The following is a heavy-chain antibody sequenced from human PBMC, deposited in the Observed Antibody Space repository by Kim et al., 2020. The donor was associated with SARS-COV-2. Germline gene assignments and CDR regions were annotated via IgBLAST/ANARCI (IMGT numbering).Heavy chain of an antibody. CDR2: IIPIFGTA. CDR1: GGTFSSYA. D-gene: IGHD6-13*01. J-gene: IGHJ6*02. V-gene: IGHV1-69*13. CDR3: ARVSGIAAATPLGYYYYGMAV. Sequence: SVKVSCKASGGTFSSYAISWVRQAPGQGLEWMGGIIPIFGTANYAQKFQGRVTITADESTSTAYMELSSLRSEDTAVYYCARVSGIAAATPLGYYYYGMAVWGQGTTVTVS.